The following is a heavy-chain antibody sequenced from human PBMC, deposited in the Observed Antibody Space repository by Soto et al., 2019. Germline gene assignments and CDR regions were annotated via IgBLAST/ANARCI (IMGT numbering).Heavy chain of an antibody. CDR1: GFTFSTYF. V-gene: IGHV3-21*01. CDR2: IIDSGNYM. J-gene: IGHJ4*02. CDR3: AREGEGRTAYFDY. D-gene: IGHD3-16*01. Sequence: EVQLVESGGGLVEPGGSLRLSCAASGFTFSTYFMNWVRQAPGMGLEWVSSIIDSGNYMYYADSVKGRFIISRDNARNSLYLQMNSLTTEDTAVYYCAREGEGRTAYFDYWGQGALVTVSS.